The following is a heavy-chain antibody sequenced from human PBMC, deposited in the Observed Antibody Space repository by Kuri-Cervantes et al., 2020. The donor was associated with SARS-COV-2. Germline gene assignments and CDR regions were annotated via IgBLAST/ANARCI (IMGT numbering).Heavy chain of an antibody. Sequence: SVKVSCKASGGTFSSYTISWVRQAPGQGLELMGRIIPTLGKANYAQKFQGRVTITADKSTNTANMELSSLRSEDTAVYYCAREGEEKARIGWFDYWGQGTLVTVSS. V-gene: IGHV1-69*08. J-gene: IGHJ4*02. CDR1: GGTFSSYT. CDR2: IIPTLGKA. CDR3: AREGEEKARIGWFDY. D-gene: IGHD5-12*01.